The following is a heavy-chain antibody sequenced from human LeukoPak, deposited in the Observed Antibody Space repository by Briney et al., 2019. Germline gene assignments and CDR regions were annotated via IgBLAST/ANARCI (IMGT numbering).Heavy chain of an antibody. CDR1: GFTFSSHG. D-gene: IGHD3-22*01. J-gene: IGHJ4*02. CDR2: IRYDGSNK. Sequence: SGGSLRLSCAASGFTFSSHGMHWVRQAPAKGLEWVAFIRYDGSNKYYADSVKGRFTISRDNSKNTLYLQMNSLRAEDTAVYYCAKTPYDSSGYYHYWGQGTLVTVSS. CDR3: AKTPYDSSGYYHY. V-gene: IGHV3-30*02.